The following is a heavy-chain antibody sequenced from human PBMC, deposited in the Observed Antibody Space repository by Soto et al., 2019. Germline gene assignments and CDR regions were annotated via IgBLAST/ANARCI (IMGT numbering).Heavy chain of an antibody. Sequence: SETLSLTCAVYGGSFSGYDWSWIRQPPGKGLEWIGEINHSGSTNYNPSLKSRVTISVDTSKNQFSLKLSSVTAADTAVYYCASASGSLYYYGMDVWGQGTTVTV. J-gene: IGHJ6*02. CDR1: GGSFSGYD. V-gene: IGHV4-34*01. D-gene: IGHD3-10*01. CDR3: ASASGSLYYYGMDV. CDR2: INHSGST.